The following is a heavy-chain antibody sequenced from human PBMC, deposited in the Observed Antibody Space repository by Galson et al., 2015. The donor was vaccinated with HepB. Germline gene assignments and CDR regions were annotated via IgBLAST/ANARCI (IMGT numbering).Heavy chain of an antibody. CDR2: ISGTGNSI. CDR3: ARDAVSRDCGADCSDFDH. CDR1: GFSFSDYY. D-gene: IGHD2-21*01. Sequence: SLRLSCAASGFSFSDYYLDWVRQAPGKGLEWVAYISGTGNSIEYADSVKGRFTISRDNAKNSLYLQLTSLRVEDTAIYYCARDAVSRDCGADCSDFDHWGQGTLVTVSS. V-gene: IGHV3-11*01. J-gene: IGHJ4*02.